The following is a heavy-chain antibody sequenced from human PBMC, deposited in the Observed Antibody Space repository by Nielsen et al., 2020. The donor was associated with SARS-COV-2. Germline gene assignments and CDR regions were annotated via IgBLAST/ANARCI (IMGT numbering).Heavy chain of an antibody. Sequence: GESLKISCGASGFSVSDSAMGWVRHAPGKGLEWVSTINNINGGETHYADFVKGRSTISRDTSKNTLFLQMSSLRVEDTALYYCTKEGSLGYFVSWGPGTLVTVSS. V-gene: IGHV3-23*01. CDR2: INNINGGET. CDR3: TKEGSLGYFVS. D-gene: IGHD3-10*01. CDR1: GFSVSDSA. J-gene: IGHJ4*02.